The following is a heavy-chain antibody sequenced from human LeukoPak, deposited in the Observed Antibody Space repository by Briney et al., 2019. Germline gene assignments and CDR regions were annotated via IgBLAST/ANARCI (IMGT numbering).Heavy chain of an antibody. CDR1: GGPISSSSYY. V-gene: IGHV4-39*07. CDR2: IYYSGST. Sequence: SETLSLTCTVSGGPISSSSYYWGWIRQPPGKGLEWIGSIYYSGSTYYNPSLKSRVTISVDTSKNQFSLKLSSVTAADTAVYYCARVQVVPAAIQFDYWGQGTLVTVSS. CDR3: ARVQVVPAAIQFDY. D-gene: IGHD2-2*01. J-gene: IGHJ4*02.